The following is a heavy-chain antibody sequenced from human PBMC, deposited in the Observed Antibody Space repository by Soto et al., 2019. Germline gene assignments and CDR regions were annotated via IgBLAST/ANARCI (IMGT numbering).Heavy chain of an antibody. V-gene: IGHV5-51*01. D-gene: IGHD2-15*01. J-gene: IGHJ3*02. Sequence: GESLKISCKGSGYSFTSYWIGWVRQMPGKGLEWMGIIYPGDSDARYSPSFQGQVTISADKSISTAYLQWSSLKASDTAIYYCASIRYWSGGSCRSRSGFDIWGQGTMVTVSS. CDR3: ASIRYWSGGSCRSRSGFDI. CDR2: IYPGDSDA. CDR1: GYSFTSYW.